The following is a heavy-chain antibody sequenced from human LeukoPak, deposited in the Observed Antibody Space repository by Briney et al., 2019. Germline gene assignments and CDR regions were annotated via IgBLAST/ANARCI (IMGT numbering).Heavy chain of an antibody. D-gene: IGHD6-19*01. CDR1: GYTFTGYY. CDR3: ARGGAAGIDFENDY. V-gene: IGHV1-2*06. J-gene: IGHJ4*02. Sequence: ASVKVSCKASGYTFTGYYMHWVRQAPGQGLEWMGRINPNSGGTNYAQKFQGRVTMTRDTSISTAHMELSRLRSDDTAVYYCARGGAAGIDFENDYWGQGTLVTVSS. CDR2: INPNSGGT.